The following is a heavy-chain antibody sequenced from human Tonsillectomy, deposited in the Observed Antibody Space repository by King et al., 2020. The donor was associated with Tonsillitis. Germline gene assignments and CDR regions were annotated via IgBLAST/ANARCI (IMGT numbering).Heavy chain of an antibody. J-gene: IGHJ4*02. CDR1: SGSFSGYY. CDR2: INHSGSST. V-gene: IGHV4-34*01. CDR3: ARVVYRSGNGETFDN. D-gene: IGHD3-10*01. Sequence: VQLQQWGAGLLKPSETLSLTCAVSSGSFSGYYWTWIRQPPGKGLEWIGQINHSGSSTNYYPSLESRITISVDTSRKQISLSLSSLDAADTAVYYCARVVYRSGNGETFDNWGQGTLVTVSS.